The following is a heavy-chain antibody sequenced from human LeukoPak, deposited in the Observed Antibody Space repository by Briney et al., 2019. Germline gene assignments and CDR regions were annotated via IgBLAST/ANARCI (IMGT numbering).Heavy chain of an antibody. CDR2: IKQDGSEK. J-gene: IGHJ6*03. CDR3: ARVELRGIYFYYYMDV. CDR1: GFTFSSYW. Sequence: PGGSLRLSCATSGFTFSSYWMSWVRQAPGKGLECVANIKQDGSEKYYVDSVKGRFTISRDNAKNSLYLQMNSLRAEDTAVYYCARVELRGIYFYYYMDVWGKGTTVSVSS. D-gene: IGHD3-10*01. V-gene: IGHV3-7*01.